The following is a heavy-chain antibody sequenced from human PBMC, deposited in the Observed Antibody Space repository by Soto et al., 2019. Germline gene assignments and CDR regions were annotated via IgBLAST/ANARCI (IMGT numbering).Heavy chain of an antibody. CDR3: AKKSRFFGDHIDYLDS. CDR2: VGGNGAST. V-gene: IGHV3-23*01. Sequence: TRRSLRLSCAASGFTFSRFALSWVRLAPGQGLAWGSGVGGNGASTYYADYVRGRFTIYRDNSKNTLYLHMNGPRAEEKATYLCAKKSRFFGDHIDYLDSWGQGTLVTVSS. J-gene: IGHJ4*02. D-gene: IGHD2-21*02. CDR1: GFTFSRFA.